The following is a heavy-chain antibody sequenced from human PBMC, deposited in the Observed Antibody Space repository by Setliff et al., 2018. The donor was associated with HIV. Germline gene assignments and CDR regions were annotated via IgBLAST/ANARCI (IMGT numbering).Heavy chain of an antibody. J-gene: IGHJ6*04. CDR3: ARDSRDIVVVIAPEPEPYYYYGMDV. CDR1: GDNFNSHS. D-gene: IGHD2-15*01. Sequence: VQVSCKASGDNFNSHSISWVRQAPGQGLGWMGGIVPIFGTPNYAQKFKGRLTITADESTSTVYMELSSLRSEDTAVYFCARDSRDIVVVIAPEPEPYYYYGMDVWGEGTTVTVSS. CDR2: IVPIFGTP. V-gene: IGHV1-69*13.